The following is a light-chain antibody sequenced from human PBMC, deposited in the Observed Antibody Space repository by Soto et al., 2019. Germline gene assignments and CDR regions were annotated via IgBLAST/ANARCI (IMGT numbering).Light chain of an antibody. J-gene: IGKJ1*01. Sequence: DIQMTQSPSTLSGSVGDRVTITCRASQTISSWLAWYQQKPGKAPKLLIYKASTLKSGVQSRFSGSGSGTEFTLTIRSLQPDEFATYYCQHYNSYSEAFGQGTKVELK. CDR3: QHYNSYSEA. CDR1: QTISSW. V-gene: IGKV1-5*03. CDR2: KAS.